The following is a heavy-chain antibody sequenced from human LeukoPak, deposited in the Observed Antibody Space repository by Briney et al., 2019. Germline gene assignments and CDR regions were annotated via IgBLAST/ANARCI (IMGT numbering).Heavy chain of an antibody. CDR1: GGSFSGYY. CDR3: ARTIRSDILTGYYTYYFDY. Sequence: SETLSLTCAVYGGSFSGYYWSWIRQPPGKGLEWIGEINHSGSTNYNPSLKSRVTISVDTSKNQFSLKLSSVTAADTAVYYCARTIRSDILTGYYTYYFDYWGQGTLVTVSS. CDR2: INHSGST. V-gene: IGHV4-34*01. J-gene: IGHJ4*02. D-gene: IGHD3-9*01.